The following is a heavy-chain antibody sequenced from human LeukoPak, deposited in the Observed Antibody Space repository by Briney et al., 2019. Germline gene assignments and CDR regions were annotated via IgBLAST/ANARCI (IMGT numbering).Heavy chain of an antibody. J-gene: IGHJ4*02. V-gene: IGHV1-18*04. D-gene: IGHD6-19*01. CDR3: ARELIAVAGTSYDY. CDR2: ISAYNGNT. CDR1: GYTFTSYG. Sequence: ASVKVSCKASGYTFTSYGISWARQAPGQGLEWMGWISAYNGNTNYAQKLQGRVTMTTDTSTSTAYMELRSLRSDDTAVYYCARELIAVAGTSYDYWGQGTLVTVSS.